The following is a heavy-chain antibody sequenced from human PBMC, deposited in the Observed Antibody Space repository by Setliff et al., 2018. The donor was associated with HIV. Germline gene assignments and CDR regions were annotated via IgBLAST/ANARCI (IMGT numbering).Heavy chain of an antibody. CDR3: ARVAAGTYGKGDWFDP. V-gene: IGHV4-4*02. Sequence: SETLSLTCAVSGGSISSTNWWNWVRQPPGKGLEWIGEIYHSGDTNYNPSLKSRVTISVDKSKDQFSLKLTSVTAADTAVYYCARVAAGTYGKGDWFDPWGQGTQVTVSS. CDR1: GGSISSTNW. D-gene: IGHD3-10*01. CDR2: IYHSGDT. J-gene: IGHJ5*02.